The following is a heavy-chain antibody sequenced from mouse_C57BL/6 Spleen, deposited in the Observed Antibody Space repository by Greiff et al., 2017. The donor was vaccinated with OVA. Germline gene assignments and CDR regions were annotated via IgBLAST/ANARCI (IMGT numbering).Heavy chain of an antibody. J-gene: IGHJ4*01. CDR2: ISYDGSN. CDR3: ARKTHAMDY. Sequence: EVKLMESGPGLVKPSQSLSLTCSVTGYSFTSGYYWNWIRQFPGNKLEWMGYISYDGSNNYNPSLKNRISITRDTSKNQFFLKLNSVTTEDTATYYCARKTHAMDYWGQGTSVTVSS. V-gene: IGHV3-6*01. CDR1: GYSFTSGYY.